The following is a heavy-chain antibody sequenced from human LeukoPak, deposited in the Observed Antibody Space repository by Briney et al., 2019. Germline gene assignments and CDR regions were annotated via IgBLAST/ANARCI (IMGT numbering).Heavy chain of an antibody. CDR3: ARATKPYDFRSSRSCMDV. CDR2: MNPNSGNT. J-gene: IGHJ6*03. CDR1: GYTFTSYD. D-gene: IGHD3-3*01. Sequence: ASVKVSCKASGYTFTSYDINWVRQATGQGLEWMGWMNPNSGNTGYAQKFQGRVTMTRNTSISTAYMELSSLRSEDTAVYYCARATKPYDFRSSRSCMDVWGKGTTVTVSS. V-gene: IGHV1-8*01.